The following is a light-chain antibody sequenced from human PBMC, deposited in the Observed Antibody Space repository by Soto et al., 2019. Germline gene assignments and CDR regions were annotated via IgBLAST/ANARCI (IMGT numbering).Light chain of an antibody. Sequence: QSVLTQPPSASVSRGQSVTISCTGTRSDVGGYEYVSWYQQHPGKAPKLMIYEVTKRPSGVPDRFSGSKSGNTASLTVSGLQVEDEDDYYCSSHAGKLTVFGTGTKVTVL. CDR1: RSDVGGYEY. CDR2: EVT. CDR3: SSHAGKLTV. V-gene: IGLV2-8*01. J-gene: IGLJ1*01.